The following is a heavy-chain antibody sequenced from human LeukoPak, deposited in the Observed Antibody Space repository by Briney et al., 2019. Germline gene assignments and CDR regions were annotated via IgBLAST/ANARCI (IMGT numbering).Heavy chain of an antibody. CDR3: ARGGIWDSYGFFDC. D-gene: IGHD5-18*01. J-gene: IGHJ4*02. Sequence: PGGSLRLSCAASGFTFSSYSMNWVRQAPGKGLEWVSSISSSSSYIYYADSVKGRFTISRDNAKNSLYLQMNSLRAEDTAVYYCARGGIWDSYGFFDCWGQGTLVTVSS. CDR2: ISSSSSYI. CDR1: GFTFSSYS. V-gene: IGHV3-21*01.